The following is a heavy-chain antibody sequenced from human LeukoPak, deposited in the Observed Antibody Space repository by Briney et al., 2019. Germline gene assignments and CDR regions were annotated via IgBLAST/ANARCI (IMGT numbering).Heavy chain of an antibody. Sequence: PGGSLRLSCAASGFTFSSYSMNWVRQAPGKGLEWVSSISSSSSYIYYADSVKGRFTISRDNAKNSLYLQMNSLRAEDTAVYYCAREFPVSPYYYDSSGQGRHSFDYWGQGTLVTVSS. CDR1: GFTFSSYS. CDR3: AREFPVSPYYYDSSGQGRHSFDY. D-gene: IGHD3-22*01. V-gene: IGHV3-21*01. CDR2: ISSSSSYI. J-gene: IGHJ4*02.